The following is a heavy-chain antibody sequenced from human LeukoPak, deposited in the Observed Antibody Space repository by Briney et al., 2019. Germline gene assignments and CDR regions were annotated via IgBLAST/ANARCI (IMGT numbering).Heavy chain of an antibody. J-gene: IGHJ4*02. CDR1: GGSTSFYY. D-gene: IGHD1/OR15-1a*01. V-gene: IGHV4-59*01. CDR3: ARGPTRYYFDY. Sequence: SETLSLTCSVSGGSTSFYYWSWIRQPPGRGLEWIGYIYYSGNTNYNPSLKSPVSISIDTSKNQFSLKLNSVTAADTAVYYCARGPTRYYFDYWGQGILVTVSS. CDR2: IYYSGNT.